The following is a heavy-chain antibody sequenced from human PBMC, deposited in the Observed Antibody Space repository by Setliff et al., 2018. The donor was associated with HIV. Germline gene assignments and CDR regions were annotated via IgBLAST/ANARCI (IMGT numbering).Heavy chain of an antibody. J-gene: IGHJ4*02. D-gene: IGHD5-12*01. CDR2: MYTSGSA. CDR3: SRWPFDY. V-gene: IGHV4-4*08. Sequence: ASETLSLTCTVSGASLSNYYWSWIRQSPGKGLEWIGYMYTSGSANFNPSLKSRATISLDTSKGSVFLQMNSLRTEDTAVYFCSRWPFDYWGPGTLVTVSS. CDR1: GASLSNYY.